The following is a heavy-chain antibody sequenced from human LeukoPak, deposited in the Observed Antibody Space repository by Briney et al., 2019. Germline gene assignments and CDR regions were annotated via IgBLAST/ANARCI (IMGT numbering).Heavy chain of an antibody. J-gene: IGHJ6*02. CDR2: INQDGSDK. V-gene: IGHV3-7*01. D-gene: IGHD3-10*01. CDR1: GFSLSNYW. CDR3: AWYGVTHGLDV. Sequence: GGSLRLSCAASGFSLSNYWLSWVRQAPGKGLEWVANINQDGSDKYYVDSVMGRFTISKDNAKNSVYLQMNSLSPEDTAIYYCAWYGVTHGLDVWGQGTTVTVSS.